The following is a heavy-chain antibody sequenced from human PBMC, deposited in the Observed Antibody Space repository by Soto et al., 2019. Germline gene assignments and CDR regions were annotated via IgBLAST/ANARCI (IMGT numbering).Heavy chain of an antibody. CDR3: ARDRSIVVVPAATTYYYYGMDV. CDR1: GFTFSSYS. D-gene: IGHD2-2*01. V-gene: IGHV3-48*02. Sequence: EVQLVESGGCVVQPGGSLRLSCAASGFTFSSYSMNWVRQAPGKGLEWVSYISSSSSTIYYADSVKGRFTISRDNAKNSLYLQMNSLRDEDTAVYYCARDRSIVVVPAATTYYYYGMDVWGQGTTVTVSS. J-gene: IGHJ6*02. CDR2: ISSSSSTI.